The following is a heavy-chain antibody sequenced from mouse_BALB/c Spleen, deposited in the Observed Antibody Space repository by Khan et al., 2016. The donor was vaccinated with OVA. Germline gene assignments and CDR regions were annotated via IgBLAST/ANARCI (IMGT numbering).Heavy chain of an antibody. J-gene: IGHJ3*01. CDR3: ARGYDFFAS. CDR2: VTPNTDNI. CDR1: GYSFTLYY. D-gene: IGHD2-14*01. V-gene: IGHV1-26*01. Sequence: VQLKQSGPDLVKPGASVKISCKASGYSFTLYYMSWVKQSHGKSLEWIGRVTPNTDNINYNQEFKGKAILTVDKSSNTAYMELRSLTSEDSAVYFRARGYDFFASWGQGTLVTVSA.